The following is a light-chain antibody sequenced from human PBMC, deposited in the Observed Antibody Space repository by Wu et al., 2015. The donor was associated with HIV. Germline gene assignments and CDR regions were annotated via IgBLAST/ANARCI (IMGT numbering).Light chain of an antibody. CDR3: QQYNSWPT. V-gene: IGKV3-15*01. CDR2: GAS. CDR1: RSVSSK. Sequence: EIVMTQSPATLSVSPGEGVTLSCRASRSVSSKLAWYQQNPGQGPRLLIYGASTRASGIPARFSGSGSGTEFTLTISNMQSEDFALYYCQQYNSWPTFGQGTRLEIK. J-gene: IGKJ2*01.